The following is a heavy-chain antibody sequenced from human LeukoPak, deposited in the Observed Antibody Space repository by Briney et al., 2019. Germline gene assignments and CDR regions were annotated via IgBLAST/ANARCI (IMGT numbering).Heavy chain of an antibody. J-gene: IGHJ4*02. V-gene: IGHV3-48*01. CDR1: GFSFSRFG. CDR3: ARKRPNYFDY. CDR2: ISSTSGAV. Sequence: GGSLRLSCAASGFSFSRFGMNWVRKAPGKGLEWISHISSTSGAVYYADSVKGRFTISRDNAKNSLYLQMNSLRAEDTALYYCARKRPNYFDYWGQGTLVTVSS.